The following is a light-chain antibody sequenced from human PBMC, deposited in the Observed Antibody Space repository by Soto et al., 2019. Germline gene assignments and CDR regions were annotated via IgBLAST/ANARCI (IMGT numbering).Light chain of an antibody. CDR3: CSYTSGSNYV. V-gene: IGLV2-14*01. J-gene: IGLJ1*01. CDR2: GVS. Sequence: QSVLTQPASVSGFPGRSIAISCTGTGSDVGGYDSVCWYQQHPGKAPKPIIFGVSNRPSGVSNRFSGSKSGNTASLTISGLQAEDEADYYCCSYTSGSNYVFGAGTKVTVL. CDR1: GSDVGGYDS.